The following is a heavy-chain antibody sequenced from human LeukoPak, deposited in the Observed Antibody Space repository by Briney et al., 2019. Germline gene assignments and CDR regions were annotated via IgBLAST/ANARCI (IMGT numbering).Heavy chain of an antibody. J-gene: IGHJ6*02. CDR2: IYYSGST. V-gene: IGHV4-59*01. D-gene: IGHD3-3*01. CDR1: GGSISSYY. Sequence: KSSETLSLTCTVSGGSISSYYWSWIRQPPGKGLEWIGYIYYSGSTNYSPSLKSRVTISVDTSKNQFSLKLSSVTAADTAVYYCARVIDFWSGMDVWGQGTTVTVSS. CDR3: ARVIDFWSGMDV.